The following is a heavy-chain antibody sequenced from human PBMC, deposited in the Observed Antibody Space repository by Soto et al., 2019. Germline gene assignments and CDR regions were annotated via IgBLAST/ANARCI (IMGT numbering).Heavy chain of an antibody. CDR2: INHSGST. V-gene: IGHV4-34*01. CDR3: ARDLSEGPGAVDI. Sequence: AETLSLTCAVYVASFSGYYWSWIRKPPGKGLEWIGEINHSGSTNYNPSLKSRVTISVDTSKNQFPLKLSSVTAADTAVYYCARDLSEGPGAVDIGGEGTMVT. CDR1: VASFSGYY. J-gene: IGHJ3*02.